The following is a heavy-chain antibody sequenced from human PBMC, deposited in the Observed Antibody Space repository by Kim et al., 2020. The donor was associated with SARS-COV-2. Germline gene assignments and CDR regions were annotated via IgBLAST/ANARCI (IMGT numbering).Heavy chain of an antibody. CDR2: IYHSGST. J-gene: IGHJ6*02. D-gene: IGHD2-21*02. V-gene: IGHV4-38-2*02. Sequence: SETLSLTCTVSGYSISSGYYWGWIRQPPGKGLEWIGSIYHSGSTYYNPSLKSRVTISVDTSKNQFSLKLSSVTAADTAVYYCARYCGGDCYPYYYYGMDVWGQGTTVTVSS. CDR3: ARYCGGDCYPYYYYGMDV. CDR1: GYSISSGYY.